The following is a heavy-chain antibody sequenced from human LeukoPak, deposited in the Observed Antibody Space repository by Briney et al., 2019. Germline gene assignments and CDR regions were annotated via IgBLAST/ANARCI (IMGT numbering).Heavy chain of an antibody. D-gene: IGHD3-22*01. CDR2: INSDGTTT. J-gene: IGHJ4*02. Sequence: GGSLRLSCAASGFTFSSYWMHWVRQAPGKGLVWVSHINSDGTTTSYADSVKGRFTISRDNAKNTLHLQMSSLRAEDTAVYYCAKNADSGGYYQLDYWGQGTLVTVSS. CDR3: AKNADSGGYYQLDY. V-gene: IGHV3-74*01. CDR1: GFTFSSYW.